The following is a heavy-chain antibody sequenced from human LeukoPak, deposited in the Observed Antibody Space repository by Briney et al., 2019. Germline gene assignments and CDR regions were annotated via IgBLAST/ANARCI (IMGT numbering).Heavy chain of an antibody. CDR1: GGSISSYY. CDR2: IYTSGST. D-gene: IGHD5-12*01. V-gene: IGHV4-4*09. Sequence: SETLSLTCTVSGGSISSYYWSWIRQPPGKGLEWIGYIYTSGSTNYNPSLKSRVTISVDTSKNQFSLKLSSVTAADTAVYYCARGSRGNKGGIVARRGPYFDYWGQGTLVTVSS. J-gene: IGHJ4*02. CDR3: ARGSRGNKGGIVARRGPYFDY.